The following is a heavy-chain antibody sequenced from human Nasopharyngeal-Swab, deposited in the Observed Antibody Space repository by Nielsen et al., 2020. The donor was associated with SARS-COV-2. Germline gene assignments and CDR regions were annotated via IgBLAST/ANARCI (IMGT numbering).Heavy chain of an antibody. Sequence: SETLSLTCTVSGGSISSGDYYWSWIRQPPGKGLEWIGEINHSGSTNYNPSLKSRVTISVDTSKNQFSLKLSSVTAADTAVYYCASGSPYYYYMDVWGKGTTVTVSS. CDR1: GGSISSGDYY. CDR3: ASGSPYYYYMDV. J-gene: IGHJ6*03. D-gene: IGHD3-10*01. CDR2: INHSGST. V-gene: IGHV4-39*07.